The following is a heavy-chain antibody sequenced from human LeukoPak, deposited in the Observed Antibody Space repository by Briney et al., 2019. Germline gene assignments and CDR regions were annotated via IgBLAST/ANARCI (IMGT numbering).Heavy chain of an antibody. D-gene: IGHD3-22*01. CDR2: MNPNSGNT. CDR1: GYTFTSYD. CDR3: ARGVRSRDSSGYYYYYFDY. V-gene: IGHV1-8*01. Sequence: ASVKVSCKASGYTFTSYDINWVRQATGQGLEWMGWMNPNSGNTGYAQKFQGRVTMTRNTSISTAYMELSSLRSGDTAVYYCARGVRSRDSSGYYYYYFDYRGQGTLVTVSS. J-gene: IGHJ4*02.